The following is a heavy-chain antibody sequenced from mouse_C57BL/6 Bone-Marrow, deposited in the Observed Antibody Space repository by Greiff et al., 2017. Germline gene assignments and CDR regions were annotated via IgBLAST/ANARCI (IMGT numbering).Heavy chain of an antibody. D-gene: IGHD1-3*01. CDR1: GYTFTSYW. V-gene: IGHV1-69*01. CDR2: IVPSDSYT. Sequence: QVQLQQPGAELVMPGASVKLSCKASGYTFTSYWMHWVKQRPGQGLEWIGEIVPSDSYTNYNQKFKGKSTLTVDKSSSTAYMQLSSLTSEDSAVYYGAREKSSPLEWYVDVWGTGTTVTVSS. J-gene: IGHJ1*03. CDR3: AREKSSPLEWYVDV.